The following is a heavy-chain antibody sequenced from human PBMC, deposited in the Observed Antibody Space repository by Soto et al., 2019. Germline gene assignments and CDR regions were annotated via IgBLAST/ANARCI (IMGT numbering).Heavy chain of an antibody. CDR3: ARDSYYDILTGYSRNAFDI. D-gene: IGHD3-9*01. V-gene: IGHV1-2*02. Sequence: ASVKVSCKASGYSFTGHYIHWVRQTPGQGLEWMGWINPNTGGTNSAQDLQGRVTMSRDTSVTTAYMDLSRLTSDDTAVYYCARDSYYDILTGYSRNAFDIWGQGTIVTVSS. CDR1: GYSFTGHY. J-gene: IGHJ3*02. CDR2: INPNTGGT.